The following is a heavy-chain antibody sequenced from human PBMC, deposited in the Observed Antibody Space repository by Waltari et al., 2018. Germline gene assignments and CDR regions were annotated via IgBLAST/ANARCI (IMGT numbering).Heavy chain of an antibody. CDR2: IEQDGSQK. CDR3: ARGGLTIFAVLAS. V-gene: IGHV3-7*01. CDR1: GVTFTHCW. J-gene: IGHJ4*02. D-gene: IGHD3-3*01. Sequence: EVQLVESGGGMVQPGGSLRLSCAASGVTFTHCWMCWVRQAPGKGLELVANIEQDGSQKEYVDSVKGRFTISRDNAKNSLYLEMKSLRVEDTAVYYCARGGLTIFAVLASWGQGTLVTVSS.